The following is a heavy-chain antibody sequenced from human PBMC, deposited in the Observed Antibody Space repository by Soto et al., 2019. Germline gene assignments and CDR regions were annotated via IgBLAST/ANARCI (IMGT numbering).Heavy chain of an antibody. J-gene: IGHJ5*02. V-gene: IGHV1-69*13. CDR1: GGTFSSYA. D-gene: IGHD3-10*01. Sequence: GASVKVSCKASGGTFSSYAISWVRQAPGQGLEWMGGIIPIFGTANYAQKFQGRVTITADESTSTAYMELSSLRSEDTAVYYCARDGLGYGSVSYIGPSGPKTIHPSGQATLVSVSS. CDR2: IIPIFGTA. CDR3: ARDGLGYGSVSYIGPSGPKTIHP.